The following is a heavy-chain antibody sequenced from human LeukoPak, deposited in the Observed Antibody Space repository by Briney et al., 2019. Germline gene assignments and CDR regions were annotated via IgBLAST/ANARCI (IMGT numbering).Heavy chain of an antibody. Sequence: ASVKVSCKASGYTFTGYYMHWVREAPGQGLEWMGWINPNSGGTKYAQKFQGRVTMTSDASISTAYMELSSLRSDDTAVYYCASRPDQHLLYYFDYWGQGALVTVSS. V-gene: IGHV1-2*02. J-gene: IGHJ4*02. CDR3: ASRPDQHLLYYFDY. CDR1: GYTFTGYY. CDR2: INPNSGGT. D-gene: IGHD2-15*01.